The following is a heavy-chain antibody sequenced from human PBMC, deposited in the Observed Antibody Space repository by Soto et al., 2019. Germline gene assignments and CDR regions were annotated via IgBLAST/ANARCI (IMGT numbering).Heavy chain of an antibody. CDR3: ARNSIVRGVIIFY. CDR2: IVPILGIA. Sequence: QVQLVQSGAEVKKPGSSVKVSCKASGGTFSSYTISWVRQAPGQGLEWLGRIVPILGIANYAQKFQGRVTITADKSPSTAYMKRSSLRSEDTYVYYCARNSIVRGVIIFYWGQGTLVTVSS. CDR1: GGTFSSYT. J-gene: IGHJ4*02. V-gene: IGHV1-69*02. D-gene: IGHD3-10*01.